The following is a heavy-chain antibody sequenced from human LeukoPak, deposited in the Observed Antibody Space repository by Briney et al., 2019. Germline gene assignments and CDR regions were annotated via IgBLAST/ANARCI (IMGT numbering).Heavy chain of an antibody. CDR2: IKQDEKEK. Sequence: PAGSLRFSCAASGFTVSSYWRSWVPQGQGKGLEGVANIKQDEKEKYYVDSVKGRFTISRDNAKNSLYLQINSLRAEDTAVYYCVRERWWLSDCWGQGPLVTVPS. CDR1: GFTVSSYW. V-gene: IGHV3-7*04. D-gene: IGHD5-24*01. CDR3: VRERWWLSDC. J-gene: IGHJ4*02.